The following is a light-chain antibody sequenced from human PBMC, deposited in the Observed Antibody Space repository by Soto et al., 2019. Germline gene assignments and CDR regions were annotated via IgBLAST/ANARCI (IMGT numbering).Light chain of an antibody. CDR1: QSISSW. V-gene: IGKV1-5*01. CDR3: QQYSSYPIT. Sequence: DIQMTQSPSTPSASVGDRVTITCRASQSISSWLAWYQQKPWKAPKLLIYDASSLESGVPSRFSGSGSGTEFTLTISSLQPDDHADYYGQQYSSYPITFGQGTRLEIK. J-gene: IGKJ5*01. CDR2: DAS.